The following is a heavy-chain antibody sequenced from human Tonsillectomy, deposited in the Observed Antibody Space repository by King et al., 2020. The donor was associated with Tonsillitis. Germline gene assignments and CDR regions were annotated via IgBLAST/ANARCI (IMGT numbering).Heavy chain of an antibody. V-gene: IGHV1-18*04. CDR2: ISAYNGNT. J-gene: IGHJ4*02. CDR1: GYTFTSYG. Sequence: VQLVESGAEVKKPGASVKVSCKASGYTFTSYGISWVRRAPGQGLEWMGWISAYNGNTNYAQKLQGRVTMTTDTSTSTAYMELRSLRSDDTAVYYCVRVTGSLGSYYFDYWGQGTLVTVSS. D-gene: IGHD6-6*01. CDR3: VRVTGSLGSYYFDY.